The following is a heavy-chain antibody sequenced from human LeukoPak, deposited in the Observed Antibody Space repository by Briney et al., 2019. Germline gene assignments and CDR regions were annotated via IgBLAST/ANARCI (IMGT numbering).Heavy chain of an antibody. CDR2: ISYDGSNK. D-gene: IGHD3-10*02. CDR3: AELGITMIGGV. Sequence: GRSLRLSCAASGFTFSSYAMHWVRQAPGKGLEWVAVISYDGSNKYYADFVKGRFTISRDNSKNTLYLQMNSLRAEDTAVYYCAELGITMIGGVWGKGTTVTISS. CDR1: GFTFSSYA. J-gene: IGHJ6*04. V-gene: IGHV3-30*04.